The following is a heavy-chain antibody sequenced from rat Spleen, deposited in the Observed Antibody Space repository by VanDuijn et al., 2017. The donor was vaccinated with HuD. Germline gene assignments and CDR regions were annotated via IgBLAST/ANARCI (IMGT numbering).Heavy chain of an antibody. V-gene: IGHV5S10*01. CDR3: ATENWDPYYWYFDF. D-gene: IGHD5-1*01. J-gene: IGHJ1*01. CDR2: IIYDGSRT. Sequence: EVQLVESGGGLVQPGRSLKLSCAASGFTFSNYYMVWVRQAPKKGLEWVATIIYDGSRTYYRDSVKGRFTISRDNAKSTLYLQMDSLRSEDTATYYCATENWDPYYWYFDFWGPGTMVTVSS. CDR1: GFTFSNYY.